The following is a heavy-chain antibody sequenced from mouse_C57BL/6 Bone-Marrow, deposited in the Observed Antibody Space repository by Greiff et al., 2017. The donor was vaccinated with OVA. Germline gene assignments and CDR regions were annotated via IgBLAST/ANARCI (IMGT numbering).Heavy chain of an antibody. V-gene: IGHV5-17*01. CDR1: GFTFSDYG. CDR3: ARDGNYTYYAMDY. Sequence: EVKLVESGGGLVKPGGSLKLSCAASGFTFSDYGMHWVRQAPEKGLEWVAYISSGSSTIYYADTVKGRFTISRDNAKNTLFLQMTSLRSEDTAMYYCARDGNYTYYAMDYWGQGTSGTVSS. CDR2: ISSGSSTI. J-gene: IGHJ4*01. D-gene: IGHD2-1*01.